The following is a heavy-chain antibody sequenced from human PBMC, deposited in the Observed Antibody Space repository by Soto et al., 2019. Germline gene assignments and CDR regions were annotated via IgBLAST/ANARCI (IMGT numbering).Heavy chain of an antibody. CDR2: IYYSGST. Sequence: PSETLSLTCTVSGGSISSSSYYWGWIRQPPGKGLEWIGSIYYSGSTYYNPSLKSRVTISVDTSKNQFSLKLSSVTAADTAVYYCARGGYYDILGDAFDIWGQGTMVT. V-gene: IGHV4-39*01. J-gene: IGHJ3*02. CDR3: ARGGYYDILGDAFDI. D-gene: IGHD3-9*01. CDR1: GGSISSSSYY.